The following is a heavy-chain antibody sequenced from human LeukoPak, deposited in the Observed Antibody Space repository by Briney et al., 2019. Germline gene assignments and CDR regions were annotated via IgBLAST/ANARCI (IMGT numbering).Heavy chain of an antibody. J-gene: IGHJ1*01. V-gene: IGHV1-2*02. CDR1: GYTFTGYY. Sequence: GASVKVSCKASGYTFTGYYMHWVRQAPGQGLEWMGWINPNSGGTNYAQKFQGRVTMTRDTSISTAYMELSRLRSDDTAVYYCARAPVVKGTQPQTQYFQHWGQGTLVTVSS. CDR3: ARAPVVKGTQPQTQYFQH. D-gene: IGHD2/OR15-2a*01. CDR2: INPNSGGT.